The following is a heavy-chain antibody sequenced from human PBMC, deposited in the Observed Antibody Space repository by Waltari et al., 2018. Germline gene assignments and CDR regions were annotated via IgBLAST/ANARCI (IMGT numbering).Heavy chain of an antibody. V-gene: IGHV3-11*06. J-gene: IGHJ4*02. Sequence: QVQLVESGGGLVGPGGSLRLSCTASGFRFSYSFVSWLRQAPGKGLEWVSYISGSGSDTYYADSVKGRFTISRDNAKNSLYLQMNSLGVEDTAVYYCTRVFHGSRVVGYEWGQGTQVTVSS. CDR2: ISGSGSDT. D-gene: IGHD3-16*01. CDR3: TRVFHGSRVVGYE. CDR1: GFRFSYSF.